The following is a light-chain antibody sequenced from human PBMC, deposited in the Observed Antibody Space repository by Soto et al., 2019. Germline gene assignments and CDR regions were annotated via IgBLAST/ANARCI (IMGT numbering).Light chain of an antibody. CDR3: QSYASSLSGYVV. V-gene: IGLV1-40*01. J-gene: IGLJ2*01. CDR1: SSNIGAGYD. CDR2: GNS. Sequence: QSVLTQPPSVSGAPGQRVTISCTGSSSNIGAGYDVHWYQQLPGTAPKLLIYGNSNRPSGVPDRFSGSKSGTSASLAITGLQAEYEADHYCQSYASSLSGYVVFGGGTKLTVL.